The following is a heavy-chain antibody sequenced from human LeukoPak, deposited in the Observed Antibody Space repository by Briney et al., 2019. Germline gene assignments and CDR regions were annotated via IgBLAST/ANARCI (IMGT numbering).Heavy chain of an antibody. CDR1: GGSISSSNW. CDR2: IYHSGST. CDR3: ASHLSYYDILTGYYSCWFDP. J-gene: IGHJ5*02. Sequence: SETLSLTCAVSGGSISSSNWWSWVRQPPGKGLEWIGEIYHSGSTNYNPSLKSRVTISVDKSKNQFSLMLSSVTAADTAVYYCASHLSYYDILTGYYSCWFDPWGQGTLVTVSS. V-gene: IGHV4-4*02. D-gene: IGHD3-9*01.